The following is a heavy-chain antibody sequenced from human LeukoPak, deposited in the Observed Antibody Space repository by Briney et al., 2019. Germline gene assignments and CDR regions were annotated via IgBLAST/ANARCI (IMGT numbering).Heavy chain of an antibody. D-gene: IGHD6-6*01. CDR2: ISYDGSNK. CDR1: EFTFSSYA. Sequence: GRSLRLSCAASEFTFSSYAMHWVRQAPGKGLEWVAVISYDGSNKYYADSVKGRFTISRDNSKNTLYLQMNSLRSEDTAVYYCASSRSYSSPWGYWGQGTLVTVSS. J-gene: IGHJ4*02. CDR3: ASSRSYSSPWGY. V-gene: IGHV3-30-3*01.